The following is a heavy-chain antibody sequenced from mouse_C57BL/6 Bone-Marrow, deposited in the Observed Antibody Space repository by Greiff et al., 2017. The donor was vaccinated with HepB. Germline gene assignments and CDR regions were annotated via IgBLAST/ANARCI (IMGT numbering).Heavy chain of an antibody. J-gene: IGHJ4*01. CDR3: ARLIYYYAMDY. Sequence: EVKVVESGGGLVKPGGSLKLSCAASGFTFSSYAMSWVRQTPEKRLEWVATISDGGSYTYYPDNVKGRFTISRDNAKNNLYLQMSHLKSEDTAMYYCARLIYYYAMDYWGQGTSVTVSS. CDR1: GFTFSSYA. V-gene: IGHV5-4*03. D-gene: IGHD2-4*01. CDR2: ISDGGSYT.